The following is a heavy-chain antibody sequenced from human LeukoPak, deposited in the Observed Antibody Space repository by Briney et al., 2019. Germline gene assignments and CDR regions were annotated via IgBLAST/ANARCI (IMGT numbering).Heavy chain of an antibody. D-gene: IGHD2-15*01. CDR3: ARVAFCSGGTCYKYFDY. Sequence: PGGSLRLSCAASGFTFSAYYMSWIRQAPGKGLEWVSHISTSSSSKNYADSVKGRFTISRDKAKNSLYLQMNSLRAEDTAVYYCARVAFCSGGTCYKYFDYWGQGTLVTVSS. V-gene: IGHV3-11*06. J-gene: IGHJ4*02. CDR1: GFTFSAYY. CDR2: ISTSSSSK.